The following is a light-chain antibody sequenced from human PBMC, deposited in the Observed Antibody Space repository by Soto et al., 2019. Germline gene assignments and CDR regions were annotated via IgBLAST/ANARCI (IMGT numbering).Light chain of an antibody. CDR1: PSIANNY. J-gene: IGKJ1*01. Sequence: ALKWSPSCPPFPPRTRPTLSCRASPSIANNYLTWYQQKPGQAPGVLTYDASTRATGIPDRFSGSGSGTDFTLTISRLDPEDSAVYYCQQYGSSPWTFGQGTKVDI. V-gene: IGKV3-20*01. CDR3: QQYGSSPWT. CDR2: DAS.